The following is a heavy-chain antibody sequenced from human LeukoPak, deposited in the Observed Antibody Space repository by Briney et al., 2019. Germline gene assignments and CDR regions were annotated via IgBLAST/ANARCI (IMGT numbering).Heavy chain of an antibody. CDR2: INSNGGST. CDR1: GFTFSSYA. J-gene: IGHJ3*02. V-gene: IGHV3-64*01. D-gene: IGHD3/OR15-3a*01. CDR3: AKFWTGRPTGNAFDI. Sequence: GGSLRLSCVASGFTFSSYAMHWVRQTPGKGLEYVSGINSNGGSTHYANSVKGRFTISRDNSKHTLYLQMGSLRTEDMAVYYCAKFWTGRPTGNAFDIWGQGTMVTVSS.